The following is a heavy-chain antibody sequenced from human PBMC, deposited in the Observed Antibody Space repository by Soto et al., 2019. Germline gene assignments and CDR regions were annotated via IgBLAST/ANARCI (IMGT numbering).Heavy chain of an antibody. CDR3: ARRGYCSSTSCMRNDY. V-gene: IGHV4-39*01. CDR1: GGSISSSSYY. CDR2: TYYSGST. D-gene: IGHD2-2*01. J-gene: IGHJ4*02. Sequence: QLQLQESGPGLVKPSETLSLTCTVSGGSISSSSYYWGWIRQPPGKGLEWIGSTYYSGSTYYNPSLKSRVTISVDTSKNQFTLKLSSVTAADTAVYYCARRGYCSSTSCMRNDYWGQGTLVTVSS.